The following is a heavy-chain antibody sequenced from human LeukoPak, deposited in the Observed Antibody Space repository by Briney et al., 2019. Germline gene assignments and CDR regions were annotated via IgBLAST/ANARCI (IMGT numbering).Heavy chain of an antibody. CDR3: ARQVPDNYYFDY. CDR2: ISSSSDTI. CDR1: GFTFSSYS. D-gene: IGHD1-14*01. V-gene: IGHV3-48*02. Sequence: QTGGSLRLSCAASGFTFSSYSMNWVRQAPGKGLEWVSYISSSSDTIYYADSVKGRFTISRDNAKNSLYLQMISLRDEDTAVYYCARQVPDNYYFDYWGQGTLVTVSS. J-gene: IGHJ4*02.